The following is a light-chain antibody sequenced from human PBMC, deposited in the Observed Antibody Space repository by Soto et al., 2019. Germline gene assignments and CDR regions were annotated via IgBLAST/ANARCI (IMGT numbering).Light chain of an antibody. CDR2: DAS. V-gene: IGKV3-11*01. CDR1: QGVSSY. Sequence: EIVLTQSLATLSLSPGERATLSCRASQGVSSYLAWYQQKPGQAPRLLIYDASNRATSIPARFSGSGSGTDFALTISSLEPEDFAVHYCQQRSNWPLLTFGGGTKVEIK. J-gene: IGKJ4*01. CDR3: QQRSNWPLLT.